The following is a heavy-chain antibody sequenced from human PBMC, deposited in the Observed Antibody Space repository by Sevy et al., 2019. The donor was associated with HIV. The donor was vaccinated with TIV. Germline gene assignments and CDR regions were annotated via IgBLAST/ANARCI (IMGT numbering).Heavy chain of an antibody. CDR3: ARGGSGYDY. CDR1: GYTFSFNW. J-gene: IGHJ4*02. D-gene: IGHD3-3*01. CDR2: IHPDGSEK. Sequence: GGSLRLSCEGSGYTFSFNWMTWVRQAPGKGLEWVAVIHPDGSEKHYMGSVKGRFTISRDNAKNSVYLQMTGLRAEDTAVYFCARGGSGYDYWGLGTLVTVSS. V-gene: IGHV3-7*01.